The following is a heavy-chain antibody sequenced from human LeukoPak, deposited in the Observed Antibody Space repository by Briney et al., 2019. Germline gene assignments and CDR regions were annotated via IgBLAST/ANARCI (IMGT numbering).Heavy chain of an antibody. D-gene: IGHD1-26*01. J-gene: IGHJ4*02. CDR2: ISGNGAIP. V-gene: IGHV3-23*01. CDR1: GFSFSFCA. CDR3: AKVRPLSYTGYFDY. Sequence: GGPLRLSCAASGFSFSFCAMSWVRQAPGKGLEWVSAISGNGAIPYYADSVKGRFTISRDNSKNTLYVQMNSLRAEDTAVYYCAKVRPLSYTGYFDYWGQGALVTVSS.